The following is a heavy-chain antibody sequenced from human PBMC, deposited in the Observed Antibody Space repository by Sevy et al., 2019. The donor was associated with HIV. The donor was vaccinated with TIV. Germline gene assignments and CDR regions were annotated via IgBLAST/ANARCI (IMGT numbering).Heavy chain of an antibody. CDR2: INPNSGGT. Sequence: ASVKVSCKASGYFFTGYYLHWVRQTPGQGLEWMGRINPNSGGTNYAQKFQGRVTMTRDTSISTAYMGLSRLGSDDTAVYYCARGGGYSSGWWTFDYWGQGTLVTVSS. V-gene: IGHV1-2*06. J-gene: IGHJ4*02. D-gene: IGHD6-19*01. CDR1: GYFFTGYY. CDR3: ARGGGYSSGWWTFDY.